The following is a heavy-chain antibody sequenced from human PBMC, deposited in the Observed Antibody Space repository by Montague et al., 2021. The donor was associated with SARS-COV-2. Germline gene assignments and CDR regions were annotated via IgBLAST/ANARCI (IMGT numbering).Heavy chain of an antibody. J-gene: IGHJ6*02. V-gene: IGHV3-48*03. CDR1: EFIFSSYE. Sequence: SLRLSCSASEFIFSSYEMNWVRQAPGKGLEWISYISSSGGGSTKHYTDSVKGRFTISRDNAKNSLYLQMNSLRVGDTAIYYCARDRDWDDWCGMDVWGQGTTITVSS. CDR2: ISSSGGGSTK. CDR3: ARDRDWDDWCGMDV. D-gene: IGHD2-21*01.